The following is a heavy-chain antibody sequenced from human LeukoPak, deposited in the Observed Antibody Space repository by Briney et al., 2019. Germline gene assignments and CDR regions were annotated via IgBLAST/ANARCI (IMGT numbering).Heavy chain of an antibody. CDR1: GGSISSYY. Sequence: PSETLSLTCTVSGGSISSYYWSWIRQPPGKGLEWIGYIYYSGSTNYNPSLKSRVTISVDTSKNQFSLKLSSVTAADTAVYYCAREARDYGGNSAAFDIWGQGTMVTVSS. J-gene: IGHJ3*02. CDR2: IYYSGST. CDR3: AREARDYGGNSAAFDI. V-gene: IGHV4-59*01. D-gene: IGHD4-23*01.